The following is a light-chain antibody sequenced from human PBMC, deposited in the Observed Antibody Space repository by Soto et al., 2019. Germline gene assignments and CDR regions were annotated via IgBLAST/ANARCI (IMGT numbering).Light chain of an antibody. CDR1: QSVSSSY. V-gene: IGKV3-20*01. CDR3: QQYGSSGT. CDR2: GAS. J-gene: IGKJ1*01. Sequence: EVVMTQSPAPLSVSPGQRATLSCRASQSVSSSYLAWHQQKPGQAPRVLIYGASNRATGIPDRCSGSGSGTDFTLTISRLPPEDFAVYYCQQYGSSGTCGQGTKVDIK.